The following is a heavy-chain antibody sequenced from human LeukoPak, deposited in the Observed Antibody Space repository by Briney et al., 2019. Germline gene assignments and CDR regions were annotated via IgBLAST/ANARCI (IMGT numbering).Heavy chain of an antibody. J-gene: IGHJ4*02. Sequence: GGSLRLSCAASGFTFSSYGMHWVRQAPGKGLEWVAVIWYDGGNKYYADSVKGRFTISRDNSKNTLYLQMNSLRAEDTAVYYCARDAGSSNLDYWGQGTLVTVSS. CDR2: IWYDGGNK. D-gene: IGHD1-26*01. V-gene: IGHV3-33*01. CDR3: ARDAGSSNLDY. CDR1: GFTFSSYG.